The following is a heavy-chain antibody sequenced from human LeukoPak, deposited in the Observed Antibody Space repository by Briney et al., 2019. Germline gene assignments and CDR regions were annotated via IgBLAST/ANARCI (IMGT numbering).Heavy chain of an antibody. D-gene: IGHD3-22*01. Sequence: SGGSLRLSCAASGFTVSSNYMSWVRQAPGKGLEWVSVIYSGGSTYYADSVKGRFTISRGNSKNTLYLQMNSLRAEDTAVYYCARRIKYYDSSGYLFDFDYWGQGTLVTVSS. CDR3: ARRIKYYDSSGYLFDFDY. CDR1: GFTVSSNY. V-gene: IGHV3-66*01. CDR2: IYSGGST. J-gene: IGHJ4*02.